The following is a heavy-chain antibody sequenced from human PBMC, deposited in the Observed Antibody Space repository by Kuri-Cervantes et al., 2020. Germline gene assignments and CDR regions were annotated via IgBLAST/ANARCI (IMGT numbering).Heavy chain of an antibody. D-gene: IGHD2-2*01. V-gene: IGHV3-30*18. CDR1: GFTVSSNY. CDR2: ISYDGSNK. Sequence: GGSLRLSCAASGFTVSSNYMSWVRQAPGKGLEWVAVISYDGSNKYYADSVKGRFTISRDNSKNTLYLQMNSLRAEDTAVYYCAKEGCSSTSCYGEYYYGMDVWGQGTTVTVSS. J-gene: IGHJ6*02. CDR3: AKEGCSSTSCYGEYYYGMDV.